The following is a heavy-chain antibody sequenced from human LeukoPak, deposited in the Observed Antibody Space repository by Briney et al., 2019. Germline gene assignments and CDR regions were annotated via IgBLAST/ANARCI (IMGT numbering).Heavy chain of an antibody. J-gene: IGHJ4*02. V-gene: IGHV4-4*02. D-gene: IGHD3-22*01. Sequence: PSETLSLTCAVSGGSISSSNWWSWVRQPPGKGLEWIGEINHSGSTNYNPSLKSRVTISVDKSKNQFSLKLSSVTAADTVVYYCARATSTYYYDSSGLDYWGQGTLVTVSS. CDR3: ARATSTYYYDSSGLDY. CDR1: GGSISSSNW. CDR2: INHSGST.